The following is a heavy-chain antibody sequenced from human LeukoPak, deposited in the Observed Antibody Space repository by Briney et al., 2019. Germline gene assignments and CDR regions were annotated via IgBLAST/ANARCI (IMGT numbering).Heavy chain of an antibody. Sequence: GGSLRLSCAPSGFTFSSYAMTWVRQAPGKGLEWVSPISDSGARTNYADSAKGRFTISRDNSMNTLYIQMNSLRADNTAVYYCASDYFLDYWGQGSLVTVSS. CDR1: GFTFSSYA. CDR3: ASDYFLDY. D-gene: IGHD6-25*01. V-gene: IGHV3-23*01. J-gene: IGHJ4*02. CDR2: ISDSGART.